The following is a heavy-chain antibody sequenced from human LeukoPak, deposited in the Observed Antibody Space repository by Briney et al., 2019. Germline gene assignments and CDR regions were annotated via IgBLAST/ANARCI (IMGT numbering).Heavy chain of an antibody. CDR3: AREGVVAAYFDY. V-gene: IGHV4-59*01. Sequence: PSETLSLTCTVSGGSISSYYWSWIRQPPGKGLEWIGYIYYSGSTNYNPSFKSRVTISVDTSKNQFSLKLSSVTAADTAVYYCAREGVVAAYFDYWGQGTLVTVSS. J-gene: IGHJ4*02. D-gene: IGHD2-15*01. CDR2: IYYSGST. CDR1: GGSISSYY.